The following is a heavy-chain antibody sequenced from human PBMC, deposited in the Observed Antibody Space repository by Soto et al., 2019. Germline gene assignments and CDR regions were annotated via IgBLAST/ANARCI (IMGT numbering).Heavy chain of an antibody. V-gene: IGHV4-59*08. Sequence: SETLSLTCTVSGGSISSYYWSWIRQPPGKGLEWIGYIYYSGSTNYNPSLKSRVTISVDTSKNQFSLKLSSVTAADTAVYYCARHGDDYDILTGYPWGQGTLVTVPQ. CDR3: ARHGDDYDILTGYP. D-gene: IGHD3-9*01. CDR1: GGSISSYY. J-gene: IGHJ5*02. CDR2: IYYSGST.